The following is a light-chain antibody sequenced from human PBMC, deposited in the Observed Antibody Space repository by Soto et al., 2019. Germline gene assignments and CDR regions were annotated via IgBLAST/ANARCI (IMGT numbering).Light chain of an antibody. Sequence: EIVLTQSPATLSLSPGERATLSCRASQSVSTYLAWYQQKPGQAPRLLIYDASKRATGIPFRFSGSGSGTDFTLTLTSLEPEDFGVYSCKKRSNWPPTWTFGQGTNVDIK. V-gene: IGKV3-11*01. CDR2: DAS. CDR3: KKRSNWPPTWT. CDR1: QSVSTY. J-gene: IGKJ1*01.